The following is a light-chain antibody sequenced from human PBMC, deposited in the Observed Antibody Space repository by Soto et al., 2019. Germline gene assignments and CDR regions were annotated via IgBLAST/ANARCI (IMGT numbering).Light chain of an antibody. Sequence: EVVLTQSPATLSLSPGETATLSCRASRSVSTYLAWYQQKPGQAPRLLIYDASNRATGIPARFSGSGSGTDFTLTISSLEPEDCAVYYCQQRSYWPPYTFGQGTKVEIK. CDR1: RSVSTY. V-gene: IGKV3-11*01. J-gene: IGKJ2*01. CDR2: DAS. CDR3: QQRSYWPPYT.